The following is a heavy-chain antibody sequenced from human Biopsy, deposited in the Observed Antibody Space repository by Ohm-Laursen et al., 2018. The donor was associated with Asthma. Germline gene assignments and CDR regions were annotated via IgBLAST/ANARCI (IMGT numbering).Heavy chain of an antibody. V-gene: IGHV1-18*01. J-gene: IGHJ6*02. CDR1: GSTFNSAG. CDR2: FSVYNGNT. CDR3: ARAVDYSHYYGIDV. D-gene: IGHD3-10*01. Sequence: VLVSCKTSGSTFNSAGITWVRQAPGQGLEWTVWFSVYNGNTKVAQKLQDRVTMITDTSTSTAYMELRSLRSDDTAVYFCARAVDYSHYYGIDVWGQGTTVTVS.